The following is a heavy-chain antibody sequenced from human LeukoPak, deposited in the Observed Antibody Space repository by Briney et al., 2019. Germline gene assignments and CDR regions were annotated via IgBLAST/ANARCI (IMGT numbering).Heavy chain of an antibody. CDR2: IKQDGSEK. J-gene: IGHJ6*02. D-gene: IGHD4-17*01. CDR3: ARDRKVHDYGDRFYYYYGMDV. Sequence: GGSLRLSCAASGFTFSSYWMSWVRQAPGKGLEWVANIKQDGSEKYYVDSVKGRFTISRDNAKNSLYLQMNSLRAEDTAVYYCARDRKVHDYGDRFYYYYGMDVWGQGTTVTVSS. CDR1: GFTFSSYW. V-gene: IGHV3-7*01.